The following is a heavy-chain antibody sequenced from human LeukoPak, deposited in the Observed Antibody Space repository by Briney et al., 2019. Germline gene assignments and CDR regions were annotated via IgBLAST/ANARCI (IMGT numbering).Heavy chain of an antibody. J-gene: IGHJ3*02. D-gene: IGHD3-10*01. Sequence: GGSLRLSCAASGFTFNNYGMTWVRQAPGKGLEWVSAISGSGGNTYYPDSVKGRCIISRDNSENTLYLQMNSLRAEDTAVYYCAKLMRGLDAFDIWAKGQWSPSLQ. CDR2: ISGSGGNT. CDR3: AKLMRGLDAFDI. V-gene: IGHV3-23*01. CDR1: GFTFNNYG.